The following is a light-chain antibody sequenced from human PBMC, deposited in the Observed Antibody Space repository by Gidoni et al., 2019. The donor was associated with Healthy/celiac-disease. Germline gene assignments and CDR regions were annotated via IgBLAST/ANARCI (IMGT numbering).Light chain of an antibody. J-gene: IGKJ1*01. CDR3: QQYNNWPWP. CDR1: QSVSSN. CDR2: GAS. V-gene: IGKV3-15*01. Sequence: EIVMTQSPATLSVSPGERATLSCRASQSVSSNLAWYQQKPGQAPRLLIYGASTRATCIPARFSGSGSGTEFTLTISSLQSADFAVYYCQQYNNWPWPFGQGTKVEIK.